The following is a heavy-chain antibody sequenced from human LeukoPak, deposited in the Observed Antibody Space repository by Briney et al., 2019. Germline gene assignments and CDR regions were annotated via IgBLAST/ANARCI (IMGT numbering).Heavy chain of an antibody. V-gene: IGHV3-7*01. CDR1: GFTFTSYW. J-gene: IGHJ4*02. CDR3: ARGDQVSRIVVVIPNFDY. Sequence: SGGSLRLSCAASGFTFTSYWMSWVRQAPGKGLEWVANIKQDGGEKYYVDSEKGRFTVSRDNAKNSLYLQMNSLRAEDTAVYYCARGDQVSRIVVVIPNFDYWGQGNLVIVSS. CDR2: IKQDGGEK. D-gene: IGHD3-22*01.